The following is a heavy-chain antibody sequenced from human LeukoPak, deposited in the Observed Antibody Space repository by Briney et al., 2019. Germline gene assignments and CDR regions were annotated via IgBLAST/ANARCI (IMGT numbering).Heavy chain of an antibody. J-gene: IGHJ6*04. Sequence: SETLSLTCAVYGGSFSGYYWSWIRQPPGKGLDWIGEINHSGSTNYNPSLKSRVTISVDTSKNQFSLKLSSVTAADTAVYYCARVGYCSGGSCYLHGMDVWGKGTTVTVSS. V-gene: IGHV4-34*01. CDR3: ARVGYCSGGSCYLHGMDV. D-gene: IGHD2-15*01. CDR1: GGSFSGYY. CDR2: INHSGST.